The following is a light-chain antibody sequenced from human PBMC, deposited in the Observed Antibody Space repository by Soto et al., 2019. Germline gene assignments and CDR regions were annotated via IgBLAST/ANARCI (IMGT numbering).Light chain of an antibody. CDR1: SSDVGAYNY. V-gene: IGLV2-14*03. CDR3: TSYTRSSTWV. CDR2: EVS. Sequence: QSALTQPASVSGSPGQSITISCTGTSSDVGAYNYVSWYQQHPDKAPRVMIYEVSNRLSGVSSRFSGSKSGNTASLTISGLHTEDEADYYCTSYTRSSTWVFGGGTKLTVL. J-gene: IGLJ3*02.